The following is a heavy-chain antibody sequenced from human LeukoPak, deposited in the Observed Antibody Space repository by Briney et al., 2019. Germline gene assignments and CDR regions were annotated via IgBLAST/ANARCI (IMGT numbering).Heavy chain of an antibody. Sequence: GGSLRLSCAASGFTFSNYWMSWVRQAPGKGLEWVANIKQDGSKRNYVGAVNGRFTISRGNARNSLYLQMNSLRVEDTAVYYCAGRSGSFDYWGQGTLVTVSS. CDR1: GFTFSNYW. D-gene: IGHD3-10*01. CDR3: AGRSGSFDY. V-gene: IGHV3-7*01. CDR2: IKQDGSKR. J-gene: IGHJ4*02.